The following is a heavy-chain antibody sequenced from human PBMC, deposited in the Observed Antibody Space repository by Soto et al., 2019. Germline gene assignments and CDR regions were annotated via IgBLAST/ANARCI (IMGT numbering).Heavy chain of an antibody. J-gene: IGHJ4*02. V-gene: IGHV3-7*01. CDR3: ARTRAPNL. Sequence: SLRLSCAGSVFTFSSYYMNWVRQAPGKGLEWVANIKPDGSDKYYVDSVNGRFTISRDNAKNSLYLQMNSLRVEDTAVYYCARTRAPNLWGPGTLVTVSS. CDR2: IKPDGSDK. CDR1: VFTFSSYY.